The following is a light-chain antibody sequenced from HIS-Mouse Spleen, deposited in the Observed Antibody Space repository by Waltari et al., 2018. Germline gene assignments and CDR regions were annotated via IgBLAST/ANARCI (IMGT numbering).Light chain of an antibody. CDR2: DVS. CDR1: TRNVGGDNY. J-gene: IGLJ1*01. Sequence: QSALTQPASVSWSPGQSITISCTGTTRNVGGDNYFTWYQQHPGKPPKLMIYDVSNRPSGVSNRFSGSKSGNTASLTISGLQAEDEADYYCSSYTSSSTYVFGTGTKVTVL. CDR3: SSYTSSSTYV. V-gene: IGLV2-14*03.